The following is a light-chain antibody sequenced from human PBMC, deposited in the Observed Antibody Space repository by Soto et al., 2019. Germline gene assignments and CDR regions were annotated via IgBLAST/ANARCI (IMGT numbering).Light chain of an antibody. Sequence: NFLLTQPHSVSESPGKTVTISCTRSSGSLVRNYVQWYQQHPGSAPTTVIYEDNQRPSGVPDRFSGSIDSSFNSASLTISGLKTEDEADYYCQSYSGSNPVVFGGGTKLTVL. J-gene: IGLJ2*01. V-gene: IGLV6-57*04. CDR3: QSYSGSNPVV. CDR2: EDN. CDR1: SGSLVRNY.